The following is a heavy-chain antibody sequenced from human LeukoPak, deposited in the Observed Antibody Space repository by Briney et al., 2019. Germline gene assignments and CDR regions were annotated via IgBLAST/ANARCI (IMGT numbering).Heavy chain of an antibody. V-gene: IGHV4-39*07. CDR3: ARGGYSYGYTNDY. J-gene: IGHJ4*02. CDR1: GGSISSSSYY. CDR2: IYYSGST. D-gene: IGHD5-18*01. Sequence: SETLSLTCTVSGGSISSSSYYWGWIRQPPGKGLEWIGSIYYSGSTYYNPSLKSRVTISVDTSKNQFSLKLSSVTAADTAVYYCARGGYSYGYTNDYWGQGTLVTVSS.